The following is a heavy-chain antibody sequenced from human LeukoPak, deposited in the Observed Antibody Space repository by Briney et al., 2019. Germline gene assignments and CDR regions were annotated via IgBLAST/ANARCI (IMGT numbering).Heavy chain of an antibody. J-gene: IGHJ5*02. CDR1: GFTFSGSA. CDR2: IRSKANSYAT. Sequence: GGSLRLSCAASGFTFSGSAMHWVRQASGKGLEWVDRIRSKANSYATTYAASVKGRFTISRDDSKNTAYLQMNSLKTEDTAVYYCSGSYVYNWFDPWGQGTLVTVSS. D-gene: IGHD3-10*01. V-gene: IGHV3-73*01. CDR3: SGSYVYNWFDP.